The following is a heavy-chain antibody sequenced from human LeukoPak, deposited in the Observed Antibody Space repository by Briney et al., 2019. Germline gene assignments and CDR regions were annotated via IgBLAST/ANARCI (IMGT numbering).Heavy chain of an antibody. CDR2: IYYSGST. D-gene: IGHD3-10*01. CDR1: GGSISSYY. CDR3: ASRLEYYYDAFDI. Sequence: SETLSLTCTVSGGSISSYYWSWIRQPPGKGLEWIGYIYYSGSTNYNPSLKSRVTISVDTSKNQFSLKLSSVTAADTAVYYCASRLEYYYDAFDIWGQGTMVTVSS. V-gene: IGHV4-59*01. J-gene: IGHJ3*02.